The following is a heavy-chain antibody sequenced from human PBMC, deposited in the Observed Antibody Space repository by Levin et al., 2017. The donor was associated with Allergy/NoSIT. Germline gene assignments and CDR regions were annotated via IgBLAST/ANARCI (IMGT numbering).Heavy chain of an antibody. CDR3: AVFSLRYGTFDI. CDR2: INHRGYT. J-gene: IGHJ3*02. V-gene: IGHV4-34*01. D-gene: IGHD4-17*01. Sequence: SETLSLTCAVYGGPFGGYYWSWPRQPPGKGLEWIGEINHRGYTPYNPSLKSRATISVDTSRNQLSVKLNSVTAAATAVYYCAVFSLRYGTFDIWGQGTMVTFSS. CDR1: GGPFGGYY.